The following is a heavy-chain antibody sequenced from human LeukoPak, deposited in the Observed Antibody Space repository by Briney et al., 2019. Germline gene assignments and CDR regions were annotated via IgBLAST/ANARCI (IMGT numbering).Heavy chain of an antibody. CDR1: GYTFTGYY. J-gene: IGHJ4*02. Sequence: ASVKVSCKASGYTFTGYYMHWVRQAPGQGLEWMGWINPNSGGTNYAQKFKGWVTLTRDTSINTTHMELSRLASDVTAVYFCARGTPGSYLGYWGQGTLVTVSS. CDR2: INPNSGGT. D-gene: IGHD3-16*02. CDR3: ARGTPGSYLGY. V-gene: IGHV1-2*04.